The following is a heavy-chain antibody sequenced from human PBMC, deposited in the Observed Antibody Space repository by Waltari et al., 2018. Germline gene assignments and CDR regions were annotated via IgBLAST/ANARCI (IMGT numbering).Heavy chain of an antibody. CDR2: IYYSGST. D-gene: IGHD4-17*01. CDR1: GGSISSSSYY. V-gene: IGHV4-39*02. Sequence: QLQLQESGPGLVKPSETLSLTCTVSGGSISSSSYYWGWIRQPPGKGLEWIGSIYYSGSTYYNPSLKSRVTISVDTSKNQFSLKLSSVTAADTAVYYCAREFRLVSYGDYSYYYYGMDVWGQGTTVTVSS. CDR3: AREFRLVSYGDYSYYYYGMDV. J-gene: IGHJ6*02.